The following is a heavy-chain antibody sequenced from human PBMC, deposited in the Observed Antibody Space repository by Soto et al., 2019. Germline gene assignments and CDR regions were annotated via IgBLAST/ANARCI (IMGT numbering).Heavy chain of an antibody. Sequence: EVQLVESGGGLVQPGGSLRLSRAASGFTVSSNYMSWVRQAPGKGLEWVSVIYSGGSTYYADSVKGRFTISRDDSKNTLFLQMNSLRAEDTAVYYCATAKLLLPWLFDYWGQGTLVTVSS. J-gene: IGHJ4*02. CDR2: IYSGGST. CDR3: ATAKLLLPWLFDY. CDR1: GFTVSSNY. D-gene: IGHD2-15*01. V-gene: IGHV3-66*01.